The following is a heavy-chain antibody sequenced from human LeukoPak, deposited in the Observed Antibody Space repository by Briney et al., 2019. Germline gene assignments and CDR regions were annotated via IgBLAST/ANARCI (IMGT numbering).Heavy chain of an antibody. CDR3: ARGGPIVGATDFDY. Sequence: PGGSLRLSCAASGFIVSSNYMSWVRQAPGKGLEGVSFIYSGGSTYYADSVKGRFTISRDNSKNTLYLQMNSLRAEDTAVYYCARGGPIVGATDFDYWGQGTLVTVSS. CDR1: GFIVSSNY. V-gene: IGHV3-66*02. CDR2: IYSGGST. D-gene: IGHD1-26*01. J-gene: IGHJ4*02.